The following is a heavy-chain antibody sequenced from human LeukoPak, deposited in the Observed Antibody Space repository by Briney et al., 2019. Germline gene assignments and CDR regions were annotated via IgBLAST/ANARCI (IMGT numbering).Heavy chain of an antibody. CDR1: GYSFTDYW. CDR3: ARHHPGYSSSWYVAGAFDP. Sequence: GESLKISCKTSGYSFTDYWIGWVRQMPGKGLEWMGIIYPGDSDTRYSPSFQGQVTISADKSISTAYLQWSSLKASDTAMYYCARHHPGYSSSWYVAGAFDPWGQGTLVTVSS. J-gene: IGHJ5*02. CDR2: IYPGDSDT. V-gene: IGHV5-51*01. D-gene: IGHD6-13*01.